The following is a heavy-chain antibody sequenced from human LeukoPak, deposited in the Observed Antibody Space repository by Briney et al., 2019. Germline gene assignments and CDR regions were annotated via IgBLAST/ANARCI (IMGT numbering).Heavy chain of an antibody. V-gene: IGHV3-21*01. D-gene: IGHD1-1*01. CDR3: ARSLTTLTYEGY. CDR2: INSGSTYT. CDR1: GFTFSSYM. J-gene: IGHJ4*02. Sequence: GGSLRLSCAASGFTFSSYMMNWVRQAPGKGLEWISSINSGSTYTYYTESVKGRFTVSRDNAKNSLFLQMNSLRAEDTAIYYCARSLTTLTYEGYWGQGTLVTVSS.